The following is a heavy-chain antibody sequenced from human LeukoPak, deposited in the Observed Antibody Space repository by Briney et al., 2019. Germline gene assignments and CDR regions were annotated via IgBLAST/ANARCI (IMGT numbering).Heavy chain of an antibody. D-gene: IGHD1-20*01. CDR1: GFTFSSYG. CDR3: AKDQGITGTNYYYYYGMDV. V-gene: IGHV3-30*18. Sequence: PSGGSLRLSCAASGFTFSSYGMHWVRQAPGKGLEWVAVISYDGSNKYYADSVKGRFTVSRDNSKNTLYLQMISLRAEDTAVYYCAKDQGITGTNYYYYYGMDVWGQGTTVTVSS. CDR2: ISYDGSNK. J-gene: IGHJ6*02.